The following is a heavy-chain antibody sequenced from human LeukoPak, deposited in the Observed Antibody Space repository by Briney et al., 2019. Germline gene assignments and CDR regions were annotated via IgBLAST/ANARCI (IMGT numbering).Heavy chain of an antibody. Sequence: GGSLGLSCAASGFTFSSYGMHWVRQAPGKGLEWVAVISYDGSNKYYADSVKGRFTISRDNSKNTLYLQMNSLRAEDTAVYYCAKDWSRVGATIIDYWGQGTLVTVSS. J-gene: IGHJ4*02. D-gene: IGHD1-26*01. V-gene: IGHV3-30*18. CDR2: ISYDGSNK. CDR3: AKDWSRVGATIIDY. CDR1: GFTFSSYG.